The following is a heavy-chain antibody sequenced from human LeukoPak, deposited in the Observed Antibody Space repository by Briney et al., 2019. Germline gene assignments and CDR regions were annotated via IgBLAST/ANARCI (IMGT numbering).Heavy chain of an antibody. J-gene: IGHJ4*02. D-gene: IGHD3-22*01. V-gene: IGHV4-39*01. CDR3: ARQKILDDNYDSSGYYVDQ. CDR1: NGSIITSSYY. CDR2: IYYRGRT. Sequence: SETLSLTCTVSNGSIITSSYYWGWIRQPPGKGLEWIGSIYYRGRTYYNPSLKIRVTISADTSKNQFSLNLSPVTASDTAVYYCARQKILDDNYDSSGYYVDQWGQGSLVTVSS.